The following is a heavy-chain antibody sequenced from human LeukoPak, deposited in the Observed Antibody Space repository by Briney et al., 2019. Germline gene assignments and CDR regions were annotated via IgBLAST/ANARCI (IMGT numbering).Heavy chain of an antibody. J-gene: IGHJ3*02. V-gene: IGHV4-4*07. CDR2: IYTSGST. Sequence: PSETLSLTCTVSGDSFSYFYWSWIRQPAGKGLEWIGRIYTSGSTNYNPSLKSRVTISVDTSKNQFSLKLSSVTAADTAVYYCARDQTPTAYYDILTGYNKNDAFDIWGQGTMVTVSS. D-gene: IGHD3-9*01. CDR1: GDSFSYFY. CDR3: ARDQTPTAYYDILTGYNKNDAFDI.